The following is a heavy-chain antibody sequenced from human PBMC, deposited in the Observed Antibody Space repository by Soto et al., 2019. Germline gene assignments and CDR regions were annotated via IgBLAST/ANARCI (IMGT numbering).Heavy chain of an antibody. D-gene: IGHD3-22*01. V-gene: IGHV4-30-2*01. CDR2: IYHSGST. CDR3: ARSLDSSGYWNWFDP. J-gene: IGHJ5*02. Sequence: SETLSLTCAVSGGSISSGGYSWSWIRQPPGKGLEWIGYIYHSGSTYYNPSLKSRVTISVDRSKNQFSLKLSSVTAADTAVYYCARSLDSSGYWNWFDPWGQGTLVTVSS. CDR1: GGSISSGGYS.